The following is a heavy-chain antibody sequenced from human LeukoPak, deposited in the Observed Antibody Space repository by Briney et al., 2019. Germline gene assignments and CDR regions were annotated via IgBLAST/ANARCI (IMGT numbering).Heavy chain of an antibody. J-gene: IGHJ3*02. CDR3: ARDTLRITIFGVVPGAFDI. CDR1: GFTFSSYW. D-gene: IGHD3-3*01. Sequence: PGGSLRLSCAASGFTFSSYWMNWVRQAPGKGLEWVANIKQDGSEKYYVDSVKGRFTISRDNAKNSLYLQMNSLRAEDTAVYYCARDTLRITIFGVVPGAFDIWGQGTMVTVSS. CDR2: IKQDGSEK. V-gene: IGHV3-7*01.